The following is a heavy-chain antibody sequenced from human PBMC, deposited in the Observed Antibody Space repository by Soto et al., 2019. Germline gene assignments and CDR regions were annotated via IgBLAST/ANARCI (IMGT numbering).Heavy chain of an antibody. Sequence: QLQLQESGPGLVKPSETLSLTCTVSGGSISSSSYYWGWIRQPPGKGLEWIGSIYYSGSTYYNLSIKSRVTISVDTSKNLISLKLSTVTAVDTAVYYCARPRSGSYLRDDAFDIWGQGTMVTVSS. CDR2: IYYSGST. CDR3: ARPRSGSYLRDDAFDI. CDR1: GGSISSSSYY. V-gene: IGHV4-39*01. D-gene: IGHD1-26*01. J-gene: IGHJ3*02.